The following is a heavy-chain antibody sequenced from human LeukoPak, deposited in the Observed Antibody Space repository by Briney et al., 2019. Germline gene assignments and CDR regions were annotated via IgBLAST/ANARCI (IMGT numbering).Heavy chain of an antibody. Sequence: SGPTLVKPTQTLTLTCTFSGFSLSTSGVGVGWIRQPPGKALEWRALIYWDDDKRYSPSLKSRLTITKDTSKNQVVLTMTNMDPVDTATYYCAHRRGYDFWSGYLDYWGQGTLVTVSS. CDR1: GFSLSTSGVG. J-gene: IGHJ4*02. CDR3: AHRRGYDFWSGYLDY. V-gene: IGHV2-5*02. D-gene: IGHD3-3*01. CDR2: IYWDDDK.